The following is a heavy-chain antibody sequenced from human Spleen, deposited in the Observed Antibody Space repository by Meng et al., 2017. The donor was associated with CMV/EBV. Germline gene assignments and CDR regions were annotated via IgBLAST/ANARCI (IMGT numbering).Heavy chain of an antibody. D-gene: IGHD2-15*01. CDR3: ARDAVVGPNSRSGIGYWDQ. CDR1: SPYA. J-gene: IGHJ4*02. CDR2: ISFDASNK. Sequence: SPYAMQWVRQAPGKGLEWVAVISFDASNKGYVDSVKGRFAISRDNSKDTVYLEMNSLRTEDTAVYYCARDAVVGPNSRSGIGYWDQWGQGTLVTVSS. V-gene: IGHV3-30*09.